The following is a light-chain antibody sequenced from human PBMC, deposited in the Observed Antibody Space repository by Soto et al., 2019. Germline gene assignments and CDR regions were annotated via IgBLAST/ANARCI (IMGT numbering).Light chain of an antibody. V-gene: IGKV3-11*01. CDR2: HAS. Sequence: EIVLTQSPATLSLSPGERATLSCRASQSVTNSLVCYQHKPGQAPRLLIYHASSRATGIPARFSGSGSGTEFTLPISSLEPEDIAVYYCQQRSSWPLVSFGGGTKLEIK. CDR1: QSVTNS. J-gene: IGKJ4*01. CDR3: QQRSSWPLVS.